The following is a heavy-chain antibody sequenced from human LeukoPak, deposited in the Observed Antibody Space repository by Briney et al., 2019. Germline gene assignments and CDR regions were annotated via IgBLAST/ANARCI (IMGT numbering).Heavy chain of an antibody. J-gene: IGHJ6*02. Sequence: GGSLRLSCTASGLIFRNYAMTWARQAPGKGLEWVASINHNGNVNYYVDSVKGRFTISRDNAKNSLYLQMSNLRAEDTAVYFCARGGGLDVWGQGATVTVSS. CDR3: ARGGGLDV. D-gene: IGHD3-16*01. V-gene: IGHV3-7*03. CDR1: GLIFRNYA. CDR2: INHNGNVN.